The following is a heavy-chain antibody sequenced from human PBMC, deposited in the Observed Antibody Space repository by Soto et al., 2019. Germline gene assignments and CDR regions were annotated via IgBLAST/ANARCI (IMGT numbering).Heavy chain of an antibody. CDR1: GYTFTSYG. Sequence: ASGKVSCKASGYTFTSYGISWVRQAPGQGLEWMGWISAYNGNTNYAQKLQGRVTMTTDTSTSTAYMELRSLRSDDTAVYYCARASAPGIAVAGTGYYYYYGMDVWGQGTTVTVSS. V-gene: IGHV1-18*01. CDR2: ISAYNGNT. D-gene: IGHD6-19*01. CDR3: ARASAPGIAVAGTGYYYYYGMDV. J-gene: IGHJ6*02.